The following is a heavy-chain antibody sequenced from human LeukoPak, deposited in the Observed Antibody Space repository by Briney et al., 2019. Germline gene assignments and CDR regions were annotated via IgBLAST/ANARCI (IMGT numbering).Heavy chain of an antibody. Sequence: GGSLRLSCAASGFAFSSSAMHWVRQAPGKGLEWVALISYDGSNKYYADSVKGRFTISRDNSKNTLYLQVNSLRAEDTAVYYCARDRRGGYCSGNTCYSGFDYWGQGTLVTVSS. CDR3: ARDRRGGYCSGNTCYSGFDY. D-gene: IGHD2-15*01. J-gene: IGHJ4*02. CDR2: ISYDGSNK. V-gene: IGHV3-30-3*01. CDR1: GFAFSSSA.